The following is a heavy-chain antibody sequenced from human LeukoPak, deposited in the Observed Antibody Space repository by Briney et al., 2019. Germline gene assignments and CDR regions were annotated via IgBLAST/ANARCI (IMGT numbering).Heavy chain of an antibody. CDR2: ICYGGTA. CDR1: GGSISSYY. V-gene: IGHV4-59*12. D-gene: IGHD3-9*01. Sequence: SETLSLTCTVSGGSISSYYWSWIRQPPGKGLEWMGSICYGGTAYSRPSLKSRVTISQDTSKNQYSLNLSSVTAADTALYYCVRDGGNFDVDYWGQGTLVTVSS. CDR3: VRDGGNFDVDY. J-gene: IGHJ4*02.